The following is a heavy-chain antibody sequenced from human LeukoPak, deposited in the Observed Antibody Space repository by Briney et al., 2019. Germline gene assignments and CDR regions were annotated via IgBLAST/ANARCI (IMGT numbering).Heavy chain of an antibody. CDR2: IDWDDDK. Sequence: SGPTLVNPTQTLTLTCTFSGFSLSTSGMCVSRVRQPPGKALEWLALIDWDDDKYYSTSLKTRLTISKDTSKNQVVLTMTNMDPVDTATYYCARSRGYSYYMDVWGKGTTVTVSS. J-gene: IGHJ6*03. CDR3: ARSRGYSYYMDV. CDR1: GFSLSTSGMC. D-gene: IGHD5-18*01. V-gene: IGHV2-70*20.